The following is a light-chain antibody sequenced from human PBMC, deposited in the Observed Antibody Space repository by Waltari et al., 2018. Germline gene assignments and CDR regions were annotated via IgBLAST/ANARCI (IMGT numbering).Light chain of an antibody. CDR2: GAS. CDR1: QSVSRS. Sequence: EIVFTQSPASLSSSRGERVTLSCRASQSVSRSLAWYQQKPGQAPRLLILGASKRATGIPDRFSGSGSETDFSLTISRLEPEDCAVYYCQHYVRLPATFGRGTKVEIK. V-gene: IGKV3-20*01. J-gene: IGKJ1*01. CDR3: QHYVRLPAT.